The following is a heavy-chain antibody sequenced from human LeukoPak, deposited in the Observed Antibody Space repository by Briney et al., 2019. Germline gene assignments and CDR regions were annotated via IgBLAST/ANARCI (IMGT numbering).Heavy chain of an antibody. D-gene: IGHD6-19*01. CDR3: ARLSRVAGRLNGIDP. CDR2: ISYSGST. Sequence: SETLSLTCTVAGGSISSSSYYWGWVRQPPGKGLEWIGTISYSGSTYYNPSLKSRVIISVDTSKNQFSLKVSSVTAADTAVYYCARLSRVAGRLNGIDPWGQGILVTVSS. CDR1: GGSISSSSYY. J-gene: IGHJ5*02. V-gene: IGHV4-39*01.